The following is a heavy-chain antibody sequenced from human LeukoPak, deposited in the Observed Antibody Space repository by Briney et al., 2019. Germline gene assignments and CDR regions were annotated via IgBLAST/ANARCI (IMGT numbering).Heavy chain of an antibody. Sequence: ASVKVSCKASGYTFTSYDINWVRQATGQGLEWVGWMNPNSGNTGYAQKFQGRVTMTRNTSISTAYMELSSMRSEDTAVYYCARGRSIAARWGYYFDYWVQGTLVTVSS. CDR1: GYTFTSYD. CDR2: MNPNSGNT. CDR3: ARGRSIAARWGYYFDY. D-gene: IGHD6-6*01. J-gene: IGHJ4*02. V-gene: IGHV1-8*01.